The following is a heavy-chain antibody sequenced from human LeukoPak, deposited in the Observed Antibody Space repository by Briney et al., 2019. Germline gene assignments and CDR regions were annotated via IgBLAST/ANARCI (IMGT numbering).Heavy chain of an antibody. J-gene: IGHJ6*02. V-gene: IGHV3-9*01. Sequence: HPGGSLRLSCVGSGFAFHNYAMHWVRRPPGKGLEWVSAINWNSDTKAYADSVNGRFTISRDRARNSLYLQMDSLRPEDTALYYCAKDTGGNGAYFYAMDVWGQGTSVTVSS. CDR1: GFAFHNYA. CDR3: AKDTGGNGAYFYAMDV. CDR2: INWNSDTK. D-gene: IGHD4-23*01.